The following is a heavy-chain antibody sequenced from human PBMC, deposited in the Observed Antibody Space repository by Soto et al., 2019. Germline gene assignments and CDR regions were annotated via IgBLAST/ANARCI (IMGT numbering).Heavy chain of an antibody. Sequence: QVQLVQSGAEVKKPGASVKVSCKASGYTFTSFGISWVRQAPGQGLEWMGWISAYNGNTNYAENPQCRVTRTTNTSTSTGYMELRSLRSDDTAVYYCARDHRGGTDAFDIWGQGTMVTVSS. CDR2: ISAYNGNT. CDR3: ARDHRGGTDAFDI. D-gene: IGHD2-15*01. J-gene: IGHJ3*02. V-gene: IGHV1-18*01. CDR1: GYTFTSFG.